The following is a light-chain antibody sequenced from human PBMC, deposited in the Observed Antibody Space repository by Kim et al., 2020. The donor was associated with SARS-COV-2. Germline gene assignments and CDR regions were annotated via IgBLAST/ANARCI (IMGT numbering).Light chain of an antibody. Sequence: DIQMTQSPSSLSASVGDRVTITCRASQGISNNLAWYQHKPGKVPTLLIFAASTLQSGVPSRFSGSGSGTDFTPTISSLQPEDFATYYCQKYNSAPWTFGQGTKVDIK. CDR1: QGISNN. CDR3: QKYNSAPWT. CDR2: AAS. J-gene: IGKJ1*01. V-gene: IGKV1-27*01.